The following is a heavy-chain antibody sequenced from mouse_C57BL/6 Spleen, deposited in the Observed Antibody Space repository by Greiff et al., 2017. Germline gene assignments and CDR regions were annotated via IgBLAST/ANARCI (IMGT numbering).Heavy chain of an antibody. CDR1: GYTFTDYE. J-gene: IGHJ4*01. Sequence: VKPLESGAVLVRPGASVTLSCKASGYTFTDYEMHWVKQTPVHGLEWIGAIDPETGCTVYYQKVKGKAILTAVKASSTAYMELRSLTSEDSAVYYCTRHSYYYGRDYAKDYWGQTTSVTMSS. V-gene: IGHV1-15*01. CDR3: TRHSYYYGRDYAKDY. D-gene: IGHD1-1*01. CDR2: IDPETGCT.